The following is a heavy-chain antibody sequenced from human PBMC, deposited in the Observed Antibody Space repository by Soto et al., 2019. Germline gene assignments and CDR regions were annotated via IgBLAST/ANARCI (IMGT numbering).Heavy chain of an antibody. Sequence: PGGSLRLSCAASGFTFSSYGMHWVRQAPGKGLEWVAVIWYDGSNKYYADSVKGRFTISRDNSKNTLYLQMNSLRAEDTAVYYCPRGVYAMGLYFDYWGQGTLVTVSS. CDR2: IWYDGSNK. V-gene: IGHV3-33*01. J-gene: IGHJ4*02. CDR1: GFTFSSYG. CDR3: PRGVYAMGLYFDY. D-gene: IGHD2-8*01.